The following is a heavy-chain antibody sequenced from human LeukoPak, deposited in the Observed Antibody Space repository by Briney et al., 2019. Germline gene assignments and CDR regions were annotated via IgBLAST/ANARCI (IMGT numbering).Heavy chain of an antibody. Sequence: SETLSLTCTVSGGSISSYYWSWIRQPPGKGLEWIGYIYYSGSTNYHPSLKSRVTISVDTSKNQFSLKLSAVTAADTAVYYCARAYGSGSYLPSGMDVWGQGTTVTVSS. V-gene: IGHV4-59*01. CDR1: GGSISSYY. J-gene: IGHJ6*02. CDR3: ARAYGSGSYLPSGMDV. CDR2: IYYSGST. D-gene: IGHD3-10*01.